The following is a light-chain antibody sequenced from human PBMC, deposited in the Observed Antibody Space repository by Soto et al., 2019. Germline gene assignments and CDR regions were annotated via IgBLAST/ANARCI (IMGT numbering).Light chain of an antibody. Sequence: DIQLTQSPSFLSASVGVRVTLTCRASQVIARYLAWYQQKPGQAPKLLIYAASTLQSGVPARVSGSGSGTEFTLPISSLQPEDFATYYCQQLNIYPFTFGGGTTVEIK. V-gene: IGKV1-9*01. J-gene: IGKJ4*01. CDR1: QVIARY. CDR2: AAS. CDR3: QQLNIYPFT.